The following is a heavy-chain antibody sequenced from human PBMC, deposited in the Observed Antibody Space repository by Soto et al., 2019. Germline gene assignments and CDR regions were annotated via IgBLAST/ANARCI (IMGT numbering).Heavy chain of an antibody. Sequence: SVKVSCEASGYTLTSYYMHWVRQAPGQGLEWMGIINPSGGSTSYAQKFQGRVTMTRDTSTSTVYMELSSLRSEDTAVYYCARVLEVAGNMDRMGEVLDIWGQGTMVTVSS. V-gene: IGHV1-46*03. CDR3: ARVLEVAGNMDRMGEVLDI. J-gene: IGHJ3*02. D-gene: IGHD6-19*01. CDR2: INPSGGST. CDR1: GYTLTSYY.